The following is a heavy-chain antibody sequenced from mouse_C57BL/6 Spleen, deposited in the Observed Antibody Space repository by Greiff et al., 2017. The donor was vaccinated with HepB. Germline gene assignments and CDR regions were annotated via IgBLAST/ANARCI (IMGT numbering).Heavy chain of an antibody. V-gene: IGHV1-61*01. J-gene: IGHJ1*03. Sequence: QVQLQQSGAELVRPGSSVKLSCKASGYTFTSYWMDWVKQRPGQGLEWIGNIYPSDSETHYNQKFKDKATLTVDKSSSTAYMQLSSLTSEDSAVYYCARGGDYYGRDWYFDVWGTGTTVTVSS. CDR2: IYPSDSET. CDR3: ARGGDYYGRDWYFDV. D-gene: IGHD1-1*01. CDR1: GYTFTSYW.